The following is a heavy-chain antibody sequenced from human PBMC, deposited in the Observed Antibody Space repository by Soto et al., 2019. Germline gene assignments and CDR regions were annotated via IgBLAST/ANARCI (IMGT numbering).Heavy chain of an antibody. J-gene: IGHJ4*02. CDR2: IIPIFGTA. CDR3: ARGGVVVITEYYFDY. V-gene: IGHV1-69*13. CDR1: GGTFSSYA. D-gene: IGHD3-22*01. Sequence: SVKVSCKASGGTFSSYAISWVRQAPVQGLEWMGGIIPIFGTANYAQKFQGRVTITADESTSTAYMELSSLRSEDTAVYYCARGGVVVITEYYFDYWGQGTLVTVSS.